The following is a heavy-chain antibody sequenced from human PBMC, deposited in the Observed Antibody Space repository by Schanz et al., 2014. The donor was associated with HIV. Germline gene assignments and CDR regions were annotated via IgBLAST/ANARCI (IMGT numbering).Heavy chain of an antibody. D-gene: IGHD5-18*01. V-gene: IGHV3-30*18. Sequence: QVQLVESGGGVVQPGRSLRLSCAGSGFSFDTFGIHWVRQAPGKGLEWLAVISYDGTKKHYADSVKGRFTISRDNSRNALYLHMNSLRADDTAIYYCVKAYSSGFSGAGSWGQGALVTVSS. J-gene: IGHJ5*02. CDR2: ISYDGTKK. CDR3: VKAYSSGFSGAGS. CDR1: GFSFDTFG.